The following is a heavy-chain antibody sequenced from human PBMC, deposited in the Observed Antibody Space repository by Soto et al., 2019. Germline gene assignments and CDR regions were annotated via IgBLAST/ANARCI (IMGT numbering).Heavy chain of an antibody. D-gene: IGHD5-12*01. CDR3: ARDLFRDGYNDHCFDY. V-gene: IGHV4-59*01. CDR2: VFYTGST. Sequence: SETLSLTCTVSGGSLGSYYWSWIRQPPGKGLEWIGYVFYTGSTTYNASLKSRVTISLDTSKNQFSLKVSSVTAADTAVYYCARDLFRDGYNDHCFDYWGRVTPVT. CDR1: GGSLGSYY. J-gene: IGHJ4*02.